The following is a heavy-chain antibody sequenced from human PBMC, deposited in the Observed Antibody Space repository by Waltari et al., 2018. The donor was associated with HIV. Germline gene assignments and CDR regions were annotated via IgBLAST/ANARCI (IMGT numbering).Heavy chain of an antibody. J-gene: IGHJ6*02. D-gene: IGHD6-6*01. CDR1: GATFHNSA. CDR2: IIPIFGTP. CDR3: AIGTRTSEYNYHGMDV. V-gene: IGHV1-69*01. Sequence: QVQLVQSGAEVKKPGSSLKDSCTASGATFHNSALNWVRQAPGQVLEWIGGIIPIFGTPKYAQKLRGRVTIAADEYTSTAYMEVRSLRSDDTAVYYCAIGTRTSEYNYHGMDVWGHRTSVTVS.